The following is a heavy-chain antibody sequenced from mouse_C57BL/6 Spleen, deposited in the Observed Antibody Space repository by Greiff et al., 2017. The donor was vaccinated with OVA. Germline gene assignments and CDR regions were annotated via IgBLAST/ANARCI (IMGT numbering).Heavy chain of an antibody. J-gene: IGHJ2*01. CDR2: IRNKANGYTT. Sequence: EVKLVESGGGLVQPGGSLSLSCAASGFTFTDYYMSWVRQPPGKALEWLGFIRNKANGYTTEYSASVKGRFTISRDNSQSILYLQMNALRAEDSATYYCARLGGYDGSDHWGQGTTLTVSP. D-gene: IGHD2-2*01. CDR3: ARLGGYDGSDH. V-gene: IGHV7-3*01. CDR1: GFTFTDYY.